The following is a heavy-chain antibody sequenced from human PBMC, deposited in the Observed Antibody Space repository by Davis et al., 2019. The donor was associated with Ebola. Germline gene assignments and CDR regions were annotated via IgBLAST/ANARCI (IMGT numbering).Heavy chain of an antibody. CDR2: ISSSGITV. J-gene: IGHJ4*02. CDR1: GFTFSDSY. CDR3: ARGKYIYGGDY. Sequence: GESLKISCAASGFTFSDSYMNWIRQAPGKGLEWVSSISSSGITVYYADSVKGRFTISRDNAKNSLYLQMNSLRVEDTALYYCARGKYIYGGDYWGQGTLVTVSS. V-gene: IGHV3-11*01. D-gene: IGHD4-17*01.